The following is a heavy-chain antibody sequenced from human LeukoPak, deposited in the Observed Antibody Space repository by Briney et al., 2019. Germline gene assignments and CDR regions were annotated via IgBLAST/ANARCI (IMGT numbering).Heavy chain of an antibody. D-gene: IGHD4-11*01. CDR3: ARGNTSTSKDAFDI. J-gene: IGHJ3*02. CDR2: MTTNSGNT. V-gene: IGHV1-8*01. Sequence: ASVSLSCKASGYTLTIYDINGVPRATGQGLEWMVWMTTNSGNTGYAQKFQGRVTMTRNTSISTAYMELSSLRSEDTAVYYCARGNTSTSKDAFDIWGQGTMVTVSS. CDR1: GYTLTIYD.